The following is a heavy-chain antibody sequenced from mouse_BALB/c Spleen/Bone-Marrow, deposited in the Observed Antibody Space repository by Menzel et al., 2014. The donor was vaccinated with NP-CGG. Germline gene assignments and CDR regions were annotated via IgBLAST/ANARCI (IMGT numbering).Heavy chain of an antibody. CDR2: IDLYYGGT. J-gene: IGHJ1*01. Sequence: VQLQQSGPELEKPGASVKISCKASGNSFTANNMNWVKQSNGKSLEWIGNIDLYYGGTSYNQKFKGKATLTVDKSSSTACMQLKSLTSENSAVYYCARSRYDGTYWSFDVWGAGTTVTVSS. CDR3: ARSRYDGTYWSFDV. CDR1: GNSFTANN. V-gene: IGHV1S135*01. D-gene: IGHD2-14*01.